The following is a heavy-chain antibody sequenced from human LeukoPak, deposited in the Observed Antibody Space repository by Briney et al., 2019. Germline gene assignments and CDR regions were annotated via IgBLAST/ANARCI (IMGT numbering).Heavy chain of an antibody. V-gene: IGHV3-23*01. J-gene: IGHJ4*02. Sequence: GGALRLSCTASGFTFSSYPMCWVRQAPGKGLEWVSAISGDGKSTYYAASMNGRFTLARDNTNDTLYLQRTSLRAEDTAVYYCASSRVYGSHDYWGQGTLVTVSS. CDR3: ASSRVYGSHDY. D-gene: IGHD3-10*01. CDR1: GFTFSSYP. CDR2: ISGDGKST.